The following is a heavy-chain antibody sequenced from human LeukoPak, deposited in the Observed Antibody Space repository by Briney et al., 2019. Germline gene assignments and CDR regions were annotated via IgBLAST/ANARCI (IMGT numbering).Heavy chain of an antibody. CDR1: GFTFNIYT. CDR2: ITSRDGTP. Sequence: GGSLRLSCAASGFTFNIYTMSWVRQTPGKGLEWVSSITSRDGTPYYTDSVKGRFTISRDNSQNTLYLQMNSLRAEDTAIYYCVRDRPNYYDSSGHYYRRDGDYWGQGTLVTVSS. D-gene: IGHD3-22*01. J-gene: IGHJ4*02. V-gene: IGHV3-23*01. CDR3: VRDRPNYYDSSGHYYRRDGDY.